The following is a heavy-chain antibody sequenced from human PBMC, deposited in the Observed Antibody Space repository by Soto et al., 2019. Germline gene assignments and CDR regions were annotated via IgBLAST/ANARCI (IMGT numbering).Heavy chain of an antibody. CDR3: AKITLYIPVTTSHGHYTCMAV. CDR2: MNPNSGNT. D-gene: IGHD4-4*01. Sequence: ASVKVSCKASGYTFTSYDINWVRQATGQGLEWMGWMNPNSGNTGYAQKFQGRVTMTRNTSISTAYMELSSLRSEDTAVYYCAKITLYIPVTTSHGHYTCMAVWRKWTTVTVSS. J-gene: IGHJ6*03. V-gene: IGHV1-8*01. CDR1: GYTFTSYD.